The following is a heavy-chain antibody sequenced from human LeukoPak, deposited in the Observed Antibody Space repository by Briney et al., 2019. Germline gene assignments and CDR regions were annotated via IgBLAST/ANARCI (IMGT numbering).Heavy chain of an antibody. V-gene: IGHV4-39*01. CDR1: GGSVSSSSYY. J-gene: IGHJ4*02. CDR2: IYYSGST. Sequence: SETLSLTCTVSGGSVSSSSYYWGWIRQPPGKGLEWIGSIYYSGSTYYNPSLQSRVAISVDTSGNQFSLKLRSVTAADTAVYYCATDIVRGFYWGQGTLVTVSS. D-gene: IGHD3-10*01. CDR3: ATDIVRGFY.